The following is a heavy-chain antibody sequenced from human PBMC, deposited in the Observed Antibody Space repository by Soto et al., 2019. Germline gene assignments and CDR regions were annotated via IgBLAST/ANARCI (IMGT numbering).Heavy chain of an antibody. V-gene: IGHV3-30*18. CDR1: GFTFSTYG. J-gene: IGHJ6*02. CDR2: ISYDGTNK. Sequence: QVQLVESGGGEVQPGRSLTISCAASGFTFSTYGMHWVRQTPGKGLEWVAVISYDGTNKFYSDSVKGRFTISRDTFKNTLTLQMNSLRANDTAVYSCAKDLQSYGDYDYDCYGMDVWGLGTRVTVSS. D-gene: IGHD4-17*01. CDR3: AKDLQSYGDYDYDCYGMDV.